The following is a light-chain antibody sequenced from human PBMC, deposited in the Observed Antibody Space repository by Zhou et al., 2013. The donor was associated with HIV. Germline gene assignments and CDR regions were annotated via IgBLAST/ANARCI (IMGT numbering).Light chain of an antibody. CDR2: GAS. Sequence: EIVMTQSPATLSVSPGERATLSCRASQSVSSNLAWYQQKPGQAPRLLIYGASTRATGIPARFSGSGSGTEFTLTINNIQSEDFAVYYCQHYNNWPPLTFGGGTKVEIK. V-gene: IGKV3-15*01. J-gene: IGKJ4*01. CDR3: QHYNNWPPLT. CDR1: QSVSSN.